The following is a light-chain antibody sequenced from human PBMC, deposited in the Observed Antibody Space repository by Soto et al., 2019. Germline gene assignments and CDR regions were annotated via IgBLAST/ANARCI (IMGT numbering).Light chain of an antibody. V-gene: IGKV3-15*01. J-gene: IGKJ5*01. CDR1: QSDSSY. CDR3: QQYKNWPPIT. CDR2: GAS. Sequence: EIVLTQSPATLSLSPGESDTLSCSHSQSDSSYLAWYQQKPGQAPRLLIYGASTRATGTPARFSGSGSGTEFTLTISSLQSEDFAVYYCQQYKNWPPITFGQGTRLEI.